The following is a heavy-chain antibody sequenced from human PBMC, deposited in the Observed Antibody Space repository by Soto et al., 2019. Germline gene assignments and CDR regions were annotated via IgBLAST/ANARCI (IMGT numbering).Heavy chain of an antibody. V-gene: IGHV4-34*01. J-gene: IGHJ3*02. D-gene: IGHD5-18*01. Sequence: PSETLSLTCAVYGGSFSGYYWSWIRQPPGKGLEWIGEINHSGSTNYNPSLKSRVTISVDTSKNQFSLKLSPVTAADTAVYYCARGSDSYVDDAFDIWGQGTMVTV. CDR3: ARGSDSYVDDAFDI. CDR1: GGSFSGYY. CDR2: INHSGST.